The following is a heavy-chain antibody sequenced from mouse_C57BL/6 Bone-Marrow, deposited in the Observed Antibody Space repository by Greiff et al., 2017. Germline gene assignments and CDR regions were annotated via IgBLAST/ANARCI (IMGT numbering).Heavy chain of an antibody. D-gene: IGHD2-1*01. CDR1: GFTFSNYW. Sequence: EVKLEESGGGLVQPGGSMKFSCVASGFTFSNYWMHWVRQSPEKGLEWVAQIRLKSDNYATHYAESVKGRFTISRDDSKSSVYLQMNNLRAEDTGIYYCTGGGNSYWYFDVWGTGTTVTVSS. J-gene: IGHJ1*03. V-gene: IGHV6-3*01. CDR2: IRLKSDNYAT. CDR3: TGGGNSYWYFDV.